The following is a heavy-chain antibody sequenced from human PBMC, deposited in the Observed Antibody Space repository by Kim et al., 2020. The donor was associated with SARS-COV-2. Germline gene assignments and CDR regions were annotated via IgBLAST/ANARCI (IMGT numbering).Heavy chain of an antibody. D-gene: IGHD6-19*01. CDR3: ARGKIAVAGTGNSYYYYYMDV. CDR2: MNPNSGNT. CDR1: GYTFTSYD. Sequence: ASVKVSCKASGYTFTSYDINWVRQATGQGLEWMGWMNPNSGNTGYAQKFQGRVTMTRNTSISTAYMELSSLRSEDTAVYYCARGKIAVAGTGNSYYYYYMDVWGKGTTVTVSS. V-gene: IGHV1-8*01. J-gene: IGHJ6*03.